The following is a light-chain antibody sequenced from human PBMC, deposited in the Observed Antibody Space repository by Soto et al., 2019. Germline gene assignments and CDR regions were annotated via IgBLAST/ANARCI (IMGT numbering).Light chain of an antibody. CDR2: DNN. V-gene: IGLV1-51*01. CDR1: SSNIGNNY. J-gene: IGLJ1*01. CDR3: GTWDSSLSAGEYV. Sequence: QSVLTQPPSVSAAPGHKVTISCSGSSSNIGNNYVSWYQQLPGTAPKLLIYDNNKRPSGIPDRFSGSKSGTSATLGITGLQTGDEADYYCGTWDSSLSAGEYVFGTGTKVTVL.